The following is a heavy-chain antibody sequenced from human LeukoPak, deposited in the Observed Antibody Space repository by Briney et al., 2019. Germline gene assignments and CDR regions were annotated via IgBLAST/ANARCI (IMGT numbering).Heavy chain of an antibody. CDR2: IYHSGST. CDR3: ASATSIAAHGRWFDP. Sequence: SETLSLTCTVSGYSISSGYYWGWIRQPPGKGLEWIGSIYHSGSTYYNPSLKTRVTISVDTSKNQFSLKLSSVTAADTAVYYCASATSIAAHGRWFDPWGQGTLVTVSS. CDR1: GYSISSGYY. D-gene: IGHD6-6*01. J-gene: IGHJ5*02. V-gene: IGHV4-38-2*02.